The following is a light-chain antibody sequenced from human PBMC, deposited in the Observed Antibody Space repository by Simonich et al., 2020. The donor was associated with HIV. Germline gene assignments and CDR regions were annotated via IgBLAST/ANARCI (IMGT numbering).Light chain of an antibody. Sequence: DIVMTQSPLSLPVTPGEPASISYRCSQILLYSNGYNYLDWYLQEPGQSPQLLIYLGSTRASGVPDRFSGRGSGTEFTLKISRVEAEDVGVYYCMQVLQTPYTFGGGTKVEIK. CDR2: LGS. V-gene: IGKV2-28*01. J-gene: IGKJ4*01. CDR3: MQVLQTPYT. CDR1: QILLYSNGYNY.